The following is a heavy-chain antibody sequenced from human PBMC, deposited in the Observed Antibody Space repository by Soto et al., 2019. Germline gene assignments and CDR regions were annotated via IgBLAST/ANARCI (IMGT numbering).Heavy chain of an antibody. Sequence: GGSLRLSCAASGFTFSSYAMHWVRQAPGKGLEWVAVISYDGSNKYYADSVKGRFTISRDNSKNTLYLQMNSLRAEDTAVYYCARGGQLRFLEWVLDYWGQGTLVTVSS. J-gene: IGHJ4*02. CDR2: ISYDGSNK. CDR3: ARGGQLRFLEWVLDY. V-gene: IGHV3-30-3*01. D-gene: IGHD3-3*01. CDR1: GFTFSSYA.